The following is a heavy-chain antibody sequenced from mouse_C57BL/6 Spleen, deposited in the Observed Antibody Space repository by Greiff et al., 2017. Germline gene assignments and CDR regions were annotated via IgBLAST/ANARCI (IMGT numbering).Heavy chain of an antibody. CDR2: IDPANGNT. Sequence: EVKVVESVAELVRPGASVKLSCTASGFNIKNTYMHWVKQRPEQGLEWIGRIDPANGNTKYAPKFQGKATITADTSSNTAYLQLSSLASKDTAIYYCVLITTVLATDWYFDVWGTGTTVTVSS. D-gene: IGHD1-1*01. V-gene: IGHV14-3*01. CDR3: VLITTVLATDWYFDV. CDR1: GFNIKNTY. J-gene: IGHJ1*03.